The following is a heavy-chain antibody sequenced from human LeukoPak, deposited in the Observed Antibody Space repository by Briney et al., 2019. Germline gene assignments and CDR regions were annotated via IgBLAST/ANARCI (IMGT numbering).Heavy chain of an antibody. CDR2: IYYSGST. CDR3: ARGWYYDSSGYQTFDY. V-gene: IGHV4-59*01. J-gene: IGHJ4*02. CDR1: GGSISSYY. Sequence: PSETLSLTCTVSGGSISSYYWSWIRQPPGKGLEWIGYIYYSGSTNYNPSLKSRVTISVDTSKNQFSLKLSSVTAADTAVYYCARGWYYDSSGYQTFDYWGQGTLVTVSS. D-gene: IGHD3-22*01.